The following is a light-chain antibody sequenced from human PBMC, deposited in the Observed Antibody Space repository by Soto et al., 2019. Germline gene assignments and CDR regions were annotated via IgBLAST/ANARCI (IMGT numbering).Light chain of an antibody. CDR1: QDIKTY. CDR3: QHLNNYPPFT. V-gene: IGKV1-9*01. J-gene: IGKJ3*01. Sequence: IQLTQSPSSLSASVGDRVSITCRAGQDIKTYLAWYQKKQGKAPKLLISGTFTLQSGVPSRFNGSGSGTDFTLTISRLQPEDFATYYCQHLNNYPPFTFGPGTKVDLE. CDR2: GTF.